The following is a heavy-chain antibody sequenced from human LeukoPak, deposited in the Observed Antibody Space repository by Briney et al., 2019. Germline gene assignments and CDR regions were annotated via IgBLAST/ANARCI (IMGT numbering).Heavy chain of an antibody. CDR1: GGSISSSSYY. CDR3: ARQGCSSTSCYRSWDY. D-gene: IGHD2-2*02. Sequence: LETLSLTCTVSGGSISSSSYYWGWIRQPPGKGLEWIGSIYYSGSTYYNPSLKSRVTISVDTSKNQFSLRLSSVTAADTAVYYCARQGCSSTSCYRSWDYWGQGTLVTVSS. CDR2: IYYSGST. V-gene: IGHV4-39*01. J-gene: IGHJ4*02.